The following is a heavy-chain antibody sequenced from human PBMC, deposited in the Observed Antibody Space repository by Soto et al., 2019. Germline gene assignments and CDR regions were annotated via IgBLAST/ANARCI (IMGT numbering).Heavy chain of an antibody. V-gene: IGHV4-34*09. CDR1: GGSFSGYY. Sequence: SETLSLTCAVYGGSFSGYYWSWIRQPPGKGLEWIGYIYYSGSTYYNPSLKSRVTISVDTSKNQFSLKLSSVTAADTAVYYCARERRITMIVVDWSFDYWGQGTLVTVSS. CDR2: IYYSGST. D-gene: IGHD3-22*01. CDR3: ARERRITMIVVDWSFDY. J-gene: IGHJ4*02.